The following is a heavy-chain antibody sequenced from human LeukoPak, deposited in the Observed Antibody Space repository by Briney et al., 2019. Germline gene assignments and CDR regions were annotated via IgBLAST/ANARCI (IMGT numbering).Heavy chain of an antibody. D-gene: IGHD6-6*01. CDR2: FDPEDGET. V-gene: IGHV1-24*01. CDR1: GYTLTELS. J-gene: IGHJ6*03. CDR3: ATVRVLVNSDLRYYYYMDV. Sequence: ASVKVSCKVSGYTLTELSMHWVRQAPGKGLEWMGGFDPEDGETIYAQKFQGRVTMTEDTSTDTAYMELSSLRSEDTAVDYCATVRVLVNSDLRYYYYMDVWGKGTTVTVSS.